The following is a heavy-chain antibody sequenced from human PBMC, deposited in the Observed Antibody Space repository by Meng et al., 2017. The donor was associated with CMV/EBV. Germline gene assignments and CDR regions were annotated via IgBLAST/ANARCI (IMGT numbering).Heavy chain of an antibody. D-gene: IGHD3-9*01. J-gene: IGHJ5*02. CDR3: ARHHPRLRYFDWFPNWFDP. CDR2: IYYSGST. CDR1: SSIYY. V-gene: IGHV4-39*01. Sequence: SSIYYWGGTRQPQGKGLEWIGSIYYSGSTYYNPSLKSRVTISVDTSKNQFSLKLSSVTAADTAVYYCARHHPRLRYFDWFPNWFDPWGQGTLVTVSS.